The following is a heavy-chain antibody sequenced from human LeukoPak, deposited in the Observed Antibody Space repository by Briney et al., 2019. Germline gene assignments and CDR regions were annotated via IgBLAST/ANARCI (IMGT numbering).Heavy chain of an antibody. D-gene: IGHD2-2*02. CDR1: GYTFTSYG. CDR3: ARGAPYTYQLLYGYFDY. V-gene: IGHV1-18*01. J-gene: IGHJ4*02. Sequence: ASVKVSCKASGYTFTSYGISWVRQAPAQGREWMGWISAYNGNTNYAQKLQGRVTMTTDTSTSTAYMELRSLRSDDTAVYYCARGAPYTYQLLYGYFDYWGQGTLVTVSS. CDR2: ISAYNGNT.